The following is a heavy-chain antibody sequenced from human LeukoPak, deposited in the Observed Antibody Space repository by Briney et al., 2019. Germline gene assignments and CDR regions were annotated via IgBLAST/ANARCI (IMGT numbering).Heavy chain of an antibody. J-gene: IGHJ4*02. CDR2: INPNSGAT. Sequence: ASVKVSCKASEYTFTGYYMHWVRQAPGQGLEWMGWINPNSGATSYAQKFQGRVTMTREMSITTVYMELSRLRSGDTAVYYCARDPNIILLSGYFDFWGQGTLVTVSS. V-gene: IGHV1-2*02. D-gene: IGHD2-8*01. CDR1: EYTFTGYY. CDR3: ARDPNIILLSGYFDF.